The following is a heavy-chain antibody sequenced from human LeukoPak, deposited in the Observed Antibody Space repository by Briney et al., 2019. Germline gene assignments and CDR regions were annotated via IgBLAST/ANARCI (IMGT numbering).Heavy chain of an antibody. D-gene: IGHD2-15*01. V-gene: IGHV5-10-1*01. CDR1: GYGFTTYW. Sequence: GQSLRISSKGSGYGFTTYWITWVRQMPGKGLEWMGRIDPSDSYTNYNPSFQGHVTISADKSITTGYLQWSSLKASDTAMYYCARQPRYCSGGSCSLFDYFDYWGQGTLVTVSS. J-gene: IGHJ4*02. CDR3: ARQPRYCSGGSCSLFDYFDY. CDR2: IDPSDSYT.